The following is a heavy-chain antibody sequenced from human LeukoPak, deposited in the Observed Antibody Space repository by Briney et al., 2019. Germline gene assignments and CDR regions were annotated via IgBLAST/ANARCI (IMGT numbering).Heavy chain of an antibody. J-gene: IGHJ5*02. CDR1: GFTFSSYW. V-gene: IGHV3-74*01. CDR2: INSDGSST. CDR3: SIVVAARQGSIDP. Sequence: GGSLRLSCAASGFTFSSYWMHWVRQAPGKGVGWVSRINSDGSSTNYADSVKGGLTISRDKAKNTLYLQFNCLRADYTAVYYFSIVVAARQGSIDPWGQGTLFTISS. D-gene: IGHD6-6*01.